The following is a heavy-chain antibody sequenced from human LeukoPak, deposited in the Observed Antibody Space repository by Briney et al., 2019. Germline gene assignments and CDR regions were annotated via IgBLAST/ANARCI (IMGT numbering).Heavy chain of an antibody. CDR2: TIPIFGTA. V-gene: IGHV1-69*13. CDR3: ARAQDGGYSSSSLDY. CDR1: GGTFSSYA. J-gene: IGHJ4*02. D-gene: IGHD6-6*01. Sequence: GASVKVSCKASGGTFSSYAISWVRQAPGQGLEWMGGTIPIFGTANYAQKFQGRVTITADESTSTAYMELSSLRSEDTAVYYCARAQDGGYSSSSLDYWGQGTLVTVSS.